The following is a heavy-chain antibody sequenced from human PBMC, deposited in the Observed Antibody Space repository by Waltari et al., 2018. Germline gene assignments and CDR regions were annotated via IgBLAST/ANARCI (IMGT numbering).Heavy chain of an antibody. CDR2: IDPEDGET. Sequence: EVQLVQSGAEVKKPGATVKISCKASGYTFIDYFMHWVQQAPGKGLEWVGRIDPEDGETVDAEKFHGRVTITADTSTDTSYLEVSSLRSDDTAVYYCAPLPGGSGQTFDYWGQGTLLTVSS. V-gene: IGHV1-69-2*01. CDR3: APLPGGSGQTFDY. D-gene: IGHD3-10*01. CDR1: GYTFIDYF. J-gene: IGHJ4*02.